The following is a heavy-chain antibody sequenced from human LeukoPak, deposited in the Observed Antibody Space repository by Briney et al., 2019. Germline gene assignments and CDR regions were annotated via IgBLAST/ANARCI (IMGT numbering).Heavy chain of an antibody. CDR2: IYYSGST. J-gene: IGHJ4*02. D-gene: IGHD3-3*01. CDR1: GGSISSYY. V-gene: IGHV4-59*01. Sequence: NPSETLSLTCTVSGGSISSYYWSWIRQPPGKGLERIGYIYYSGSTNYNPSLKSRVTISVDTSKNQFSLKLSSVTAANTAVYYCARGGDFWSGPYYFDYLGQGTLVTVSS. CDR3: ARGGDFWSGPYYFDY.